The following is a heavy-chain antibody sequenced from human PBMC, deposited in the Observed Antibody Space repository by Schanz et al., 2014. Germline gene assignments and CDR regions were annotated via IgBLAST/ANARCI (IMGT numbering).Heavy chain of an antibody. CDR2: IWYDGSKT. D-gene: IGHD2-15*01. J-gene: IGHJ4*02. CDR1: GFSFDKYG. Sequence: QVQLVESGGGVVQPGRSLRLSCAASGFSFDKYGMHWVRQAPGKGLEWVGVIWYDGSKTYYADSVRGRFTISRENSKNTLHLQMNSLRAEDTAVYHCAKDLPAVVVAPLMTGLYDSWGQGTLVTVSS. V-gene: IGHV3-33*06. CDR3: AKDLPAVVVAPLMTGLYDS.